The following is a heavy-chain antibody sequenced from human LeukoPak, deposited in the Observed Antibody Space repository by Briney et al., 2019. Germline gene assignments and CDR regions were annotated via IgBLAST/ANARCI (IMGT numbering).Heavy chain of an antibody. CDR1: GFTFSSYG. J-gene: IGHJ3*02. D-gene: IGHD2-15*01. CDR2: IRYDGSKK. CDR3: AREDWGHCSGQTCLGALDI. Sequence: GRSLRLSCAASGFTFSSYGMHWVRQAPGKGLEWVAAIRYDGSKKYYKDSMKGRFTVSRDNSKNTLYLQMNSLGGEDTAIYYCAREDWGHCSGQTCLGALDIWGQGTMVTVSP. V-gene: IGHV3-33*01.